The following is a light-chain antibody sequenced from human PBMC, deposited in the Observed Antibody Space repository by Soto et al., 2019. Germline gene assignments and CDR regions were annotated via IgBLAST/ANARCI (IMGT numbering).Light chain of an antibody. V-gene: IGKV3-20*01. J-gene: IGKJ2*01. CDR3: QQYGSSPWYT. CDR1: QSVSSSY. CDR2: DAS. Sequence: EIVLTQSPGTLSLSPGERATLSCRASQSVSSSYLAWYQQKPGQAPRLLMYDASSRATGIPDRFSGSGSGTDFTLTFSRLEPEDFAVYYCQQYGSSPWYTFGQGTKLEIK.